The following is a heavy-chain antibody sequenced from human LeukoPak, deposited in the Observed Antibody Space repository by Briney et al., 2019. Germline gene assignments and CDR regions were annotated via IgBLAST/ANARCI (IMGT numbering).Heavy chain of an antibody. Sequence: PGGSLRLSCAASGFTFSSYAMSWVRQAPGKGLEWVSAISGSGGSTYYADSVKGRFTISRDNSKNTLYLQMNSLRAENTAVYYCAKVRGGREPSWVYYYYYGMDVWGQGTTVTVSS. CDR3: AKVRGGREPSWVYYYYYGMDV. CDR2: ISGSGGST. J-gene: IGHJ6*02. CDR1: GFTFSSYA. D-gene: IGHD1-26*01. V-gene: IGHV3-23*01.